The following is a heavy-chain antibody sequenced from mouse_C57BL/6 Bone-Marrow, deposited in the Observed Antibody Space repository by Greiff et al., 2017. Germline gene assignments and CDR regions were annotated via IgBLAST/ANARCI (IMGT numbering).Heavy chain of an antibody. CDR2: IYPGDGDT. Sequence: QVQLKQSGPELVKPGASVKISCKASGYAFSSSWMNWVKQRPGKGLEWIGRIYPGDGDTNYNGKFKGKATLTADKSSSTAYMQLSSLTSEDSAVYFCAREGLGKAWFAYWGQGTLVTGSA. V-gene: IGHV1-82*01. CDR1: GYAFSSSW. D-gene: IGHD4-1*01. J-gene: IGHJ3*01. CDR3: AREGLGKAWFAY.